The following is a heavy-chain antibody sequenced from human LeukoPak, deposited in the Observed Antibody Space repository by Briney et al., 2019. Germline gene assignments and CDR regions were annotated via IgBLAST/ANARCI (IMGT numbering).Heavy chain of an antibody. CDR1: GYTFATYA. CDR2: SNAGNGNT. D-gene: IGHD5-18*01. Sequence: GASVKVSCKASGYTFATYAMHWVRHAPGQRLEWMGWSNAGNGNTKYSQEFQGRVTITRDTSASTAYMELNSLRAEDTAVYYCAKDYRAQLWTFDYWGQGTLVTVSS. V-gene: IGHV1-3*02. CDR3: AKDYRAQLWTFDY. J-gene: IGHJ4*02.